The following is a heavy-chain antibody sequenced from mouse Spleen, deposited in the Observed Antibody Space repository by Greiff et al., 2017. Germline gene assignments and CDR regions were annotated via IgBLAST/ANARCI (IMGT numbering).Heavy chain of an antibody. D-gene: IGHD1-2*01. J-gene: IGHJ3*01. CDR3: ARQGLTTARAWFAY. Sequence: QVQLKQPGTELVKPGASVKLSCKASGYTFTSYWMHWVKQRPGQGLEWIGNINPSNGGTNYNEKFKSKATLTVDKSSSTAYMQLSSLTSEDSAVYYCARQGLTTARAWFAYWGQGTLVTVSA. CDR1: GYTFTSYW. CDR2: INPSNGGT. V-gene: IGHV1-53*01.